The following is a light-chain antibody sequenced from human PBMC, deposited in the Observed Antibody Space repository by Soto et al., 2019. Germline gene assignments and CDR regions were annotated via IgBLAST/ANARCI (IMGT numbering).Light chain of an antibody. J-gene: IGKJ5*01. CDR3: QQRSNWPIT. CDR1: QSVSSY. V-gene: IGKV3-11*01. Sequence: EIMLTQSPATLSLSPGERATLSCRASQSVSSYLAWYQQKPGQAPRLLIYDASNRATGIPARFSGSGSGTDYTLNISSLEPEDFAVYYCQQRSNWPITCGEGTRLEIK. CDR2: DAS.